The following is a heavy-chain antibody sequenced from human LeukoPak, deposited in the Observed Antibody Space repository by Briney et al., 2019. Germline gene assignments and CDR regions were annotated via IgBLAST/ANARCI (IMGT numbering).Heavy chain of an antibody. Sequence: GGSLRLSXAASGFTFSDYYMSWIRQAPGKGLEWVSYISSSGSTVYYADSVKGRFTISRDNAKNSLYLQMNSLRAEDTAVYYCARDPSFDILTGYDYWGQGTLVTVSS. CDR1: GFTFSDYY. D-gene: IGHD3-9*01. V-gene: IGHV3-11*04. CDR2: ISSSGSTV. J-gene: IGHJ4*02. CDR3: ARDPSFDILTGYDY.